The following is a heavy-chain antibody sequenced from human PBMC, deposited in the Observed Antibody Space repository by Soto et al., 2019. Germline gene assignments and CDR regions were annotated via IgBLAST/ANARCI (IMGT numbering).Heavy chain of an antibody. D-gene: IGHD3-10*01. Sequence: QVQLQQWGAGLLKPSETRSLSCAVYGGYFNDNYYTWFRQPPGKGLEWIGEISRSGTTKYIPSLKSRASISFDTSKTQVSLKVTSVTAAVTAVYYCATSLWFGTQVELWGQGALVTVSS. V-gene: IGHV4-34*01. CDR1: GGYFNDNY. CDR3: ATSLWFGTQVEL. J-gene: IGHJ5*02. CDR2: ISRSGTT.